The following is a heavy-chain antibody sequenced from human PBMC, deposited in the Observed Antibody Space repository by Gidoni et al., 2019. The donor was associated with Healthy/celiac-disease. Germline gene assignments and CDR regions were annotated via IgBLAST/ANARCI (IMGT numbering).Heavy chain of an antibody. D-gene: IGHD2-2*02. Sequence: QVQLQQWGAGLLKPSETLSLTCAVYGGSFSGYYWSWIRQPPGTGLEWIGEINHSGSTNYNPSLKSRVTISVDTSKNQFSLKLSSVTAADTAVYYCARGRIGYCSSTSCYRFDYWGQGTLVTVSS. CDR1: GGSFSGYY. J-gene: IGHJ4*02. CDR3: ARGRIGYCSSTSCYRFDY. V-gene: IGHV4-34*01. CDR2: INHSGST.